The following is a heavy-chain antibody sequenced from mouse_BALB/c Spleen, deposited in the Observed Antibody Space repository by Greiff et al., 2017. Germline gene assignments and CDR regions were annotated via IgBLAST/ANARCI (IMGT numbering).Heavy chain of an antibody. D-gene: IGHD2-4*01. CDR1: GFTFSDYY. Sequence: EVQLVESGGGLVKPGGSLKLSCAASGFTFSDYYMYWVRQTPEKRLEWVATISDGGSYTYYPDSVKGRFTISRDNAKNNLYLQMSSLKSEDTAMYYCARGDYDEGYYAMDYWGQGTSVTVSS. CDR3: ARGDYDEGYYAMDY. V-gene: IGHV5-4*02. J-gene: IGHJ4*01. CDR2: ISDGGSYT.